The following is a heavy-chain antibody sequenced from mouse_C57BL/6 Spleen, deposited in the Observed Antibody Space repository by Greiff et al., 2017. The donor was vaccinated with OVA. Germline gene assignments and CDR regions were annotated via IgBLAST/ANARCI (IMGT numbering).Heavy chain of an antibody. Sequence: EVQLVESGGGLVKPGGSLKLSCAASGFTFSSYAMSWVRQTPEKRLEWVATISDGGSYTYYPDNVKGRFTISRDNAKNNLYLQMSHLKSEDTAMYYGARASVYEGYYVDYWGQGTTLTVSS. D-gene: IGHD2-3*01. CDR2: ISDGGSYT. V-gene: IGHV5-4*01. J-gene: IGHJ2*01. CDR3: ARASVYEGYYVDY. CDR1: GFTFSSYA.